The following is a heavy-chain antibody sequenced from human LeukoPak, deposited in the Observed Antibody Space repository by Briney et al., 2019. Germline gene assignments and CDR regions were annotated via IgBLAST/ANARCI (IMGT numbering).Heavy chain of an antibody. Sequence: PGGSLRLSCAASGFTLSYYGMHWVRQAPGKGLGWVAFIVNDESDNYYADCVKGRFTISRDNSKNTLYLQMNSLRDEDTAVYYCAKDGYCSGGSCYPKHFDFWGQGTLVTVSS. CDR1: GFTLSYYG. J-gene: IGHJ4*02. D-gene: IGHD2-15*01. CDR3: AKDGYCSGGSCYPKHFDF. CDR2: IVNDESDN. V-gene: IGHV3-30*02.